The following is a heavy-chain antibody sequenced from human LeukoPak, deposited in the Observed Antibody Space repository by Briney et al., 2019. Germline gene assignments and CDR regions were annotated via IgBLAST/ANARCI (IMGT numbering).Heavy chain of an antibody. CDR2: IYYSGST. Sequence: SETLSLTCTVSGGSISSSSYYWGWIRQPPGKGLEWIGSIYYSGSTYYNPSLKSRVTISVDTSKNQFSLKLSSVTAEDTAVYYCARVLAIAALGLAYFDYWGQGTLVTVSS. J-gene: IGHJ4*02. V-gene: IGHV4-39*07. D-gene: IGHD6-6*01. CDR1: GGSISSSSYY. CDR3: ARVLAIAALGLAYFDY.